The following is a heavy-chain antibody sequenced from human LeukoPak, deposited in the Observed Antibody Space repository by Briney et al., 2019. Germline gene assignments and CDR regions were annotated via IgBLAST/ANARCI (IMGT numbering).Heavy chain of an antibody. CDR3: ARLYYYASGSYYIYFDY. V-gene: IGHV3-7*04. CDR1: GFTFSSYA. CDR2: IKQDGSEK. D-gene: IGHD3-10*01. Sequence: GGSLRLSCAASGFTFSSYAMNWVRQAPGKGLEWVANIKQDGSEKYYVDSVKGRFTISRDNAKNSMYLQMNSLRAEDTAVYYCARLYYYASGSYYIYFDYWGQGTLVTVSS. J-gene: IGHJ4*02.